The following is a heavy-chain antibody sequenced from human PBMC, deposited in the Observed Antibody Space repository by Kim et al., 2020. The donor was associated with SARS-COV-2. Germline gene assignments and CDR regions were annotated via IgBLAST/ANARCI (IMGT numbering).Heavy chain of an antibody. Sequence: GGSLRLSCAASGFTFSSYWMSWVRQAPGKGLEWVANIKQDGSEKYYVDSVKGRFTISRDNAKNSLYLQMNSLRAEDTAVYYCARQLRDPYDFWSVNWFDPWGQGTLVTVSS. D-gene: IGHD3-3*01. CDR2: IKQDGSEK. CDR3: ARQLRDPYDFWSVNWFDP. V-gene: IGHV3-7*01. J-gene: IGHJ5*02. CDR1: GFTFSSYW.